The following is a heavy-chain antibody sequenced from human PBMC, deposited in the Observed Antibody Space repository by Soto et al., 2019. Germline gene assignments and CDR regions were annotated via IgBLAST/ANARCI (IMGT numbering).Heavy chain of an antibody. D-gene: IGHD3-16*01. J-gene: IGHJ3*02. CDR3: AHRAHAWGLDAFDI. CDR2: IYWDDDK. V-gene: IGHV2-5*02. CDR1: GFSLSTSGVG. Sequence: QITLKESGPTLVKPTQTLTLTCTFSGFSLSTSGVGVGWIRQPPGKALEWLALIYWDDDKRYSPSLKNRLTITKDTSKNQVVLTMTNMDPVDTATYFCAHRAHAWGLDAFDIWGQGTMVTVSS.